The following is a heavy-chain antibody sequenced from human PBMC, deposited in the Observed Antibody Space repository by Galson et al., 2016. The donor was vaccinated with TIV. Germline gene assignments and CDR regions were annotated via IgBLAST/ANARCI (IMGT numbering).Heavy chain of an antibody. V-gene: IGHV3-23*01. D-gene: IGHD5-18*01. CDR3: AKDRQWIPSSLDY. J-gene: IGHJ4*02. CDR1: GFRFNSYA. Sequence: SLRLSCAASGFRFNSYAMNWVRQAPGKGLEWVSSIGGTGGSTYYADSVKGQFTISRDSYKDTVYLQMNSLRAEDTATYFCAKDRQWIPSSLDYWGQGILVTVSS. CDR2: IGGTGGST.